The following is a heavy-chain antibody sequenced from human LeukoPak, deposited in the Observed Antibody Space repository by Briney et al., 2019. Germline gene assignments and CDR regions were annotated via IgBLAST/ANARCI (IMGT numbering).Heavy chain of an antibody. CDR3: ARGTFDSSGYYSTHFDY. D-gene: IGHD3-22*01. V-gene: IGHV3-53*01. CDR1: GFTVSSNY. CDR2: IYSGGST. J-gene: IGHJ4*02. Sequence: GGSLRLSCAASGFTVSSNYMSWVRQAPGKGLKWVSVIYSGGSTYYADSVKGRFIISRDSSKNTLYLQMNSLRAEDTAEYYCARGTFDSSGYYSTHFDYWGQGTLVTVSS.